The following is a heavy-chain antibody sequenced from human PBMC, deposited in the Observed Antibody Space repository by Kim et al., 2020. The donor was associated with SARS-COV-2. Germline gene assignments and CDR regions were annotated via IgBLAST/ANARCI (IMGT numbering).Heavy chain of an antibody. V-gene: IGHV3-66*03. CDR2: IYSCGST. CDR1: GFTVSSNY. Sequence: GGSLRLSCAASGFTVSSNYMSWVRQAPGKGLEWVSVIYSCGSTYYADSVKGRFTISRDNSKNTLYLQMNSLRAEDTAVYYCAREWAFTIFGVVIITTLTSYYYYGMDVWGQGTTVTVSS. J-gene: IGHJ6*02. CDR3: AREWAFTIFGVVIITTLTSYYYYGMDV. D-gene: IGHD3-3*01.